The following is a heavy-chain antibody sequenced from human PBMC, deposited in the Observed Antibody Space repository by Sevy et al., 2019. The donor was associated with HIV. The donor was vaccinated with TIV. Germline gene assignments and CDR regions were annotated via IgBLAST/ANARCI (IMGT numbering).Heavy chain of an antibody. Sequence: GESLKISCKGSEYSFTNYWIGWVRQMPGKGLEWLGIIHPGDSDTRYSPSFQGQVTISADNSISTAYLQWSSLKASDSAMYYCARRGAVAGGGFDYWGQGILVTVSS. V-gene: IGHV5-51*01. J-gene: IGHJ4*02. CDR1: EYSFTNYW. CDR2: IHPGDSDT. CDR3: ARRGAVAGGGFDY. D-gene: IGHD6-19*01.